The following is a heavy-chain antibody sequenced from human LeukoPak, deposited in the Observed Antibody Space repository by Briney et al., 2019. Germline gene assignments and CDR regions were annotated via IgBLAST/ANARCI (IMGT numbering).Heavy chain of an antibody. J-gene: IGHJ4*02. CDR2: IYHSGST. CDR3: ARQTGSGLFILP. CDR1: GYSISSGYY. V-gene: IGHV4-38-2*02. D-gene: IGHD3/OR15-3a*01. Sequence: ASETLSLTCTVSGYSISSGYYWGWIRQPPGKGLEWIGSIYHSGSTYYNPSLKSRVTISVDTSKNQFSLRLTSVTAADTAVYYCARQTGSGLFILPGGQGTLVTVSS.